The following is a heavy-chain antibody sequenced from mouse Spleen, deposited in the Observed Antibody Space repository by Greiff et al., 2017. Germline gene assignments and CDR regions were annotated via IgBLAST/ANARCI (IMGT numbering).Heavy chain of an antibody. J-gene: IGHJ3*01. Sequence: EVQLVESGGGLVKPGGSLKLSCAASGFTFSSYAMSWVRQTPEKRLEWVATISSGGSYTYYPDSVKGRFTISRDNAKNTLYLQMSSLRSEDTAMYYCARQGDYGLFAYWGQGTLVTVSA. CDR3: ARQGDYGLFAY. D-gene: IGHD1-2*01. V-gene: IGHV5-9-3*01. CDR1: GFTFSSYA. CDR2: ISSGGSYT.